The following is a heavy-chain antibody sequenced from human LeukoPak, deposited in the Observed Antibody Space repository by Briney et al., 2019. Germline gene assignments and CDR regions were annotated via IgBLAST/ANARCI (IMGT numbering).Heavy chain of an antibody. D-gene: IGHD2-2*01. CDR2: IYPGDSDT. V-gene: IGHV5-51*01. J-gene: IGHJ6*03. Sequence: GESLKISRKGSGYSFTSYWIGWVRQMPGKGLEWMGIIYPGDSDTRYSPSFQGQVTISADKSISTAYLQWSSLKASDTAMYYCARINTALGYCSSTSCYYYYMDVWGKGTTVTISS. CDR3: ARINTALGYCSSTSCYYYYMDV. CDR1: GYSFTSYW.